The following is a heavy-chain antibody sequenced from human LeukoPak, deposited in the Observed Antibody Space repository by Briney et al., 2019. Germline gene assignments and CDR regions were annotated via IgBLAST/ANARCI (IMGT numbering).Heavy chain of an antibody. D-gene: IGHD6-19*01. CDR3: AKDNRRHYTSGPNPDSLH. V-gene: IGHV3-9*01. Sequence: GGSLRLSCAASGFTFDDYAMYWVRQAPGKGLEWVSGISWNSRNIDYADSVKGRFTISRDNAKDSLYLQMNSLRAEDTAFYYCAKDNRRHYTSGPNPDSLHWGQGALVTVSS. CDR2: ISWNSRNI. CDR1: GFTFDDYA. J-gene: IGHJ4*02.